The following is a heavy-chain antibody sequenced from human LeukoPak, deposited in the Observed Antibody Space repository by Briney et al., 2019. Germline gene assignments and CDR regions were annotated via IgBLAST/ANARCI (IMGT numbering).Heavy chain of an antibody. Sequence: SETLTLTCTVSGGSLTSYTLSWVRQPAGKGLEWIGRIMASGSTNYNPSLKSRVTMSVDTSKNPFSLKLTSVTAADTAVDCYRGARKGCYIDYWGQGNVVTVSS. CDR3: RGARKGCYIDY. CDR2: IMASGST. V-gene: IGHV4-4*07. J-gene: IGHJ4*02. CDR1: GGSLTSYT.